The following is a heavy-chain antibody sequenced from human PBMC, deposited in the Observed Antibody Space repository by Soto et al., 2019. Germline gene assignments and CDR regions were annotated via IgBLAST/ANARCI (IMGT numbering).Heavy chain of an antibody. CDR3: ARRARPDFYYMDV. Sequence: EVQLAESGGGLAQPGGSLRLSCAASGFTLSGYAMDWVRQAPGKGLEYVSGISSNGVGTYYANSVQGRFTISRDNSKNTMYLQMGSLRPDDIAVYYCARRARPDFYYMDVWGKGTTVTVSS. V-gene: IGHV3-64*01. J-gene: IGHJ6*03. CDR2: ISSNGVGT. CDR1: GFTLSGYA. D-gene: IGHD6-6*01.